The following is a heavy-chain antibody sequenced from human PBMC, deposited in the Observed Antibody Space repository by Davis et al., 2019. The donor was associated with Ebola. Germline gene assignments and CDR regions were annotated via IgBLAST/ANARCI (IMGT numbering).Heavy chain of an antibody. CDR2: TYYNSKWFH. CDR3: ASGWLRTYFDY. J-gene: IGHJ4*02. CDR1: VDSVSINSAG. D-gene: IGHD5-12*01. Sequence: HSQTLSLTCAISVDSVSINSAGCNWIRQSPSRGLEWLGRTYYNSKWFHDYAPSVKTRITINADTSKNLFSLQLSSVTPEDTAVYYCASGWLRTYFDYWGQGALVTVSS. V-gene: IGHV6-1*01.